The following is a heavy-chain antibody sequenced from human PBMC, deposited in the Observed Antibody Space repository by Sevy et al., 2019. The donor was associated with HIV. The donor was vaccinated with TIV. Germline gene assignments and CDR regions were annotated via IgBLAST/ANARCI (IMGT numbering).Heavy chain of an antibody. D-gene: IGHD1-7*01. Sequence: GSLRLSCAVSGFTFSNYWMSWVRQAPGKGLECVANINQDGGEKYYLDSVKGRFFVSRDNAKNSLYLQMDSLRAQDTAVYYCAREKITGAKPDYFDYWVQGTLVTVSS. CDR1: GFTFSNYW. V-gene: IGHV3-7*01. CDR2: INQDGGEK. J-gene: IGHJ4*02. CDR3: AREKITGAKPDYFDY.